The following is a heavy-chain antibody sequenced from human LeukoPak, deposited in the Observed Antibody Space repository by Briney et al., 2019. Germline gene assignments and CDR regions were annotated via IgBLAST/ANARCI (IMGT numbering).Heavy chain of an antibody. CDR1: VDSISSSRYD. D-gene: IGHD3-22*01. CDR3: ARALVVVITD. CDR2: IYYSGST. V-gene: IGHV4-39*01. Sequence: SETLSLTCTVSVDSISSSRYDWGWIRQPPGKGLEWIGSIYYSGSTYYNTSLKSRVTISVDTSKNQFSLKLSSVIAADTAVYYSARALVVVITDWGQGTLVTVSS. J-gene: IGHJ4*02.